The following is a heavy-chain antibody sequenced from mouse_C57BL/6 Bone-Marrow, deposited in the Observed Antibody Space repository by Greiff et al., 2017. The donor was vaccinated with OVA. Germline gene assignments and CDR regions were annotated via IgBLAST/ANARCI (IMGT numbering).Heavy chain of an antibody. CDR2: ISSGSSTI. CDR1: GFTFSDYG. CDR3: ARESKSLVAPYWYFDV. J-gene: IGHJ1*03. V-gene: IGHV5-17*01. Sequence: EVKLMESGGGLVKPGGSLKLSCAASGFTFSDYGMHWVRQAPEKGLEWVAYISSGSSTIYYANTVKGRFTISRDNAKNTLCLQMTRLRSEDTAMYYCARESKSLVAPYWYFDVWGTGTTVTVTA. D-gene: IGHD1-1*01.